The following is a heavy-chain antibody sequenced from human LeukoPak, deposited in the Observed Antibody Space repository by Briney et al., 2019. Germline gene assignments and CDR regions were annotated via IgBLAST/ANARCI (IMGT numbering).Heavy chain of an antibody. D-gene: IGHD2-15*01. V-gene: IGHV4-59*12. CDR2: IYYSGST. CDR3: ASGRFYCSGGSCYSRYYYYGMDV. CDR1: GGSIGSYY. Sequence: SETLSLTCTVSGGSIGSYYWSWIRQPPGKGLEWIGHIYYSGSTNYNPSLKSRVTISVDTSKNQFSLKLSSVTAADTAVYYCASGRFYCSGGSCYSRYYYYGMDVWGQGTTVTVSS. J-gene: IGHJ6*02.